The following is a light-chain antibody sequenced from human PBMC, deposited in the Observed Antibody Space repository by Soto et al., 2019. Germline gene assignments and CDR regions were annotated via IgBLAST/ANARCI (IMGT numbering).Light chain of an antibody. J-gene: IGLJ1*01. CDR1: SSNIGRDT. CDR3: ATWDDSLNGYV. V-gene: IGLV1-44*01. CDR2: SDN. Sequence: QPVLTQTPSASGTPGQRVTISCSGSSSNIGRDTVNWYQQLPGTAPKLLIYSDNQRPSGVPDRFSGSKSGTSASLAISGLQSEDEADYYCATWDDSLNGYVFGTGTKLTVL.